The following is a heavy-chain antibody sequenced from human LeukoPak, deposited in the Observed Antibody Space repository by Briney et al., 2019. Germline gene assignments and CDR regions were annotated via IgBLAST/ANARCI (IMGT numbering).Heavy chain of an antibody. V-gene: IGHV3-30*18. CDR2: ISYDGSNK. CDR3: AKDSGPYSYGYYDSSGYQDY. CDR1: GFTFSSYG. J-gene: IGHJ4*02. D-gene: IGHD3-22*01. Sequence: GGSLRLSCAASGFTFSSYGMHWVRQAPGKGLEWVAVISYDGSNKYYADSVKGRFTISRDNSKNTLYLQMNSLRAEDTAVYYCAKDSGPYSYGYYDSSGYQDYWGQGTLVTVSS.